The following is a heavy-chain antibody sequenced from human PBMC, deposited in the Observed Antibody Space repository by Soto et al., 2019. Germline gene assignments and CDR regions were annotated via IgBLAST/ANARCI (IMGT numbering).Heavy chain of an antibody. CDR2: INPNSGGT. J-gene: IGHJ6*02. CDR1: GYTFTGYY. V-gene: IGHV1-2*04. CDR3: AREGGNYYDSSGYQGPLLYHYGMDF. Sequence: ASVKVSCKASGYTFTGYYMHWVRQAPGQGLEWMGWINPNSGGTNYAQKFQGWVTMTRDTSISTAYMELSRLRSDDTAVYYCAREGGNYYDSSGYQGPLLYHYGMDFWGPGTTGTVS. D-gene: IGHD3-22*01.